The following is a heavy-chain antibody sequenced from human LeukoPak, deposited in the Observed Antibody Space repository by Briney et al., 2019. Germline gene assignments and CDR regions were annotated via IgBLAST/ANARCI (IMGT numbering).Heavy chain of an antibody. D-gene: IGHD6-6*01. Sequence: GGSLRLSCAASGFTFSDYYMSWIRQAPGKGLEWVSYISSSGSTIYYADSVKGRFTISRDNAKNPPYLQMNSLRAEDTAVYYCARDLDVSIAASNWFDPWGQGTLVTVSS. V-gene: IGHV3-11*01. CDR1: GFTFSDYY. CDR2: ISSSGSTI. CDR3: ARDLDVSIAASNWFDP. J-gene: IGHJ5*02.